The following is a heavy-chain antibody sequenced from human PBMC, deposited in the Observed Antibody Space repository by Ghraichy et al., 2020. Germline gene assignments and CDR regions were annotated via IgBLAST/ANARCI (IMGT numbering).Heavy chain of an antibody. CDR1: GFTFSSAS. CDR2: ISSSSSTI. V-gene: IGHV3-48*02. Sequence: GGSLRLSCAASGFTFSSASMNWVRQAPGKGLEWVSYISSSSSTIYNADAVKGRFTISRDNAKNSLYLQMNSLRDEDTAVYYCARDWVHYTYGMDVWGQGTTVTVSS. CDR3: ARDWVHYTYGMDV. J-gene: IGHJ6*02. D-gene: IGHD1-1*01.